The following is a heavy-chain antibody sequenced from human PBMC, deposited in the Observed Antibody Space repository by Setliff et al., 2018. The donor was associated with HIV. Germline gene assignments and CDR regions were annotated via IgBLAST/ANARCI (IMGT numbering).Heavy chain of an antibody. J-gene: IGHJ4*02. Sequence: GESLKISCKASGYSFTSYWIGWVRQMPGKGLEWMGIIYPGDSHTRYSPSFQGQVIISVDNSISTAYLQWSTLKASDTAIYYCARHINYYYSGSYPEYWGQGTLVTVS. CDR1: GYSFTSYW. CDR3: ARHINYYYSGSYPEY. D-gene: IGHD3-10*01. CDR2: IYPGDSHT. V-gene: IGHV5-51*01.